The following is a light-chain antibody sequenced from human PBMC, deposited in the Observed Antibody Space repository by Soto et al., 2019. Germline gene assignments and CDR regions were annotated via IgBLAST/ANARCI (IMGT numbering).Light chain of an antibody. Sequence: QSALTQPASVSGSPGQSITISCTGTSSDVGGYNYVSWYQQYPGKAPKLMIYEVSYRSSGVSNRFSGSKSGNTASLTISGLQAEDEAEYYGSSYTSSSTQFVFGTGTKVTVL. J-gene: IGLJ1*01. CDR2: EVS. V-gene: IGLV2-14*01. CDR3: SSYTSSSTQFV. CDR1: SSDVGGYNY.